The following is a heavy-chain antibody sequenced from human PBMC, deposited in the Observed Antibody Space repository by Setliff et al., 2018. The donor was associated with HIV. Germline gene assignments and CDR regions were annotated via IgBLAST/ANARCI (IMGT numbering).Heavy chain of an antibody. CDR3: ATTYSSSSLFGFGY. CDR2: IIPIFGTA. CDR1: GGTFSSYA. D-gene: IGHD6-6*01. Sequence: GASVKVSCKASGGTFSSYAISWVRQAPGQGLEWMGGIIPIFGTANYAQKFQGRVTITADESTSTAYMELSSLRSEDTAVYYCATTYSSSSLFGFGYWGQGTLVTVSS. J-gene: IGHJ4*02. V-gene: IGHV1-69*13.